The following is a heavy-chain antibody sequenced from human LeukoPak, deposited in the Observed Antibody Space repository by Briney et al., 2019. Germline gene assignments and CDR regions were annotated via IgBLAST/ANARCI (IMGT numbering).Heavy chain of an antibody. CDR1: GYTFTSYY. Sequence: ASVKVSCKASGYTFTSYYMHWVRQAPGQGLEWMGIINPSGGSTSYAQKFQGRVTMTRDTSTSTVYMELSSLRSEDTAVYYCARDALYYYGSGSYYNHYYYYYMDVWGKGTTMTVSS. J-gene: IGHJ6*03. CDR3: ARDALYYYGSGSYYNHYYYYYMDV. CDR2: INPSGGST. V-gene: IGHV1-46*01. D-gene: IGHD3-10*01.